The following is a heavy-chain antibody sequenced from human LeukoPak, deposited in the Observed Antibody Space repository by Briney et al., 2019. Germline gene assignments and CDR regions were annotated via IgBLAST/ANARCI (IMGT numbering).Heavy chain of an antibody. CDR1: GYTFTSYG. CDR3: ARLFPGYGSSWWHVDY. J-gene: IGHJ4*02. Sequence: GASVKVSCKASGYTFTSYGISWVRQAPGQGLEWMGWISAYNGNTNYAQKLQGRVTMTTDTSTSTAYMELRSLRSDDTAVYYCARLFPGYGSSWWHVDYWGQGTLVTVSS. V-gene: IGHV1-18*01. D-gene: IGHD6-13*01. CDR2: ISAYNGNT.